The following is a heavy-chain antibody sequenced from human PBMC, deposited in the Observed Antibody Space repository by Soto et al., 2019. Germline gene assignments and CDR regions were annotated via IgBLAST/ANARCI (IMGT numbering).Heavy chain of an antibody. CDR2: IYYSGST. D-gene: IGHD3-3*01. V-gene: IGHV4-30-4*02. CDR1: GGSISSGDYY. CDR3: ASHPPDYDLGYYYYVIDV. Sequence: SETLSLTCTVSGGSISSGDYYWSWIRQPPGKGLEWIGYIYYSGSTYYNPSLKSRVTISVDTSKNQFSLKLSSVTASVTAVNYCASHPPDYDLGYYYYVIDVCGQGTTVTVSS. J-gene: IGHJ6*02.